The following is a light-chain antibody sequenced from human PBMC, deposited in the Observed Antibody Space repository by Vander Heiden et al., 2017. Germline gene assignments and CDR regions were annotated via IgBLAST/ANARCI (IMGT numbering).Light chain of an antibody. V-gene: IGKV4-1*01. CDR1: QSVLYSSNNKNY. CDR3: QQYDSTDET. CDR2: WAS. J-gene: IGKJ1*01. Sequence: DIVMTQSPDSLAVSLGERATINCKSSQSVLYSSNNKNYLAWYQQKPGQPPKLLIYWASTRESGVPDRFSGSGSGTDFTLTISSLQAEDVAVYYCQQYDSTDETFGQGTKVEIK.